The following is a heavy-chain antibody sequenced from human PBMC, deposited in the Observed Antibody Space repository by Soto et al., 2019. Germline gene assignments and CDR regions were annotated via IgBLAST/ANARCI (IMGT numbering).Heavy chain of an antibody. V-gene: IGHV1-69*13. J-gene: IGHJ6*02. Sequence: ASVKVSCKASGGTFSSYAISWVRQAPGQGLEWMGGIIPIFGTANYAQKFQGRVTITADESTSTAYMELSSLRSEDTAVYYCARDAPKYCSSTSCRTQYYYYGMDVWG. D-gene: IGHD2-2*01. CDR3: ARDAPKYCSSTSCRTQYYYYGMDV. CDR2: IIPIFGTA. CDR1: GGTFSSYA.